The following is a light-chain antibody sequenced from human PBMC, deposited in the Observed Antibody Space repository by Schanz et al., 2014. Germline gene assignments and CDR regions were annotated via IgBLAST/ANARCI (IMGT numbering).Light chain of an antibody. J-gene: IGLJ1*01. CDR1: SSDVGTYNY. V-gene: IGLV2-11*01. CDR3: CSYAGSGLYV. Sequence: QSALTQPRSVSGSPGQSVTISCTGTSSDVGTYNYVSWYQQHPGKAPKLMIYDVSKRPSGVPDRFSGSKSGNTASLTISGLQAEDEADYYCCSYAGSGLYVFGTGTKLTVL. CDR2: DVS.